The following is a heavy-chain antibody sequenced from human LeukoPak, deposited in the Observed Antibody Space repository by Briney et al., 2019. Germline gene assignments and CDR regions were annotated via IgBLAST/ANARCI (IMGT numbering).Heavy chain of an antibody. CDR3: ARDPPSGYCSSTSCSP. D-gene: IGHD2-2*01. J-gene: IGHJ5*02. CDR1: GGTFSSYT. V-gene: IGHV1-69*04. CDR2: IIPILGIA. Sequence: SVKVSCKASGGTFSSYTISWVRQAPGQGLEWMGRIIPILGIANYAQKFQGRVTITADKSTSTAYMELSSLRSEDTAVYSCARDPPSGYCSSTSCSPWGQGTLVTVSS.